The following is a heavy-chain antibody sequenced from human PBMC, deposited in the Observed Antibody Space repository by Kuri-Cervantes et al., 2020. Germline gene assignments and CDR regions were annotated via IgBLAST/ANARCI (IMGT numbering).Heavy chain of an antibody. D-gene: IGHD4-23*01. J-gene: IGHJ4*02. Sequence: GESLKISCAASGFTFSSYAMHWVRQAPGKGLEWVSSISSSSGYIYYADSVKGRFTISRDNAKNSLYLQMNSLRAEDTAVYYCARDYGGNSGYFDYWGQGTLVTVSS. CDR3: ARDYGGNSGYFDY. V-gene: IGHV3-21*03. CDR2: ISSSSGYI. CDR1: GFTFSSYA.